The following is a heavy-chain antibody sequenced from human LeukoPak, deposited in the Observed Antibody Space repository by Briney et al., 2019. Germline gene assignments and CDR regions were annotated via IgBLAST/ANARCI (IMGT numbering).Heavy chain of an antibody. V-gene: IGHV3-7*01. CDR1: GFTFTSNW. J-gene: IGHJ4*02. CDR2: IKQDGSDK. Sequence: PGGSLRLSCAASGFTFTSNWMSWVRQAPGKGLEWVANIKQDGSDKCYVDSVKGRFTISRDNAKNTLYLQMNSLRAEDTAVYYCARVKGVVGATALGYWGQGTLVTVSS. CDR3: ARVKGVVGATALGY. D-gene: IGHD1-26*01.